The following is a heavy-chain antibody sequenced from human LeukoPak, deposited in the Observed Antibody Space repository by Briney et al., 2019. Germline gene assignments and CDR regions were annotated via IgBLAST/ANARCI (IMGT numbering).Heavy chain of an antibody. D-gene: IGHD3-22*01. J-gene: IGHJ4*02. Sequence: GGSLRLSCAASGFTFSSYGMHWVRQAPGKGLEWVAFIRYDGSNKYYADSVKGRFTISRDNSKNTLYLQMNSLRAEDTAVYYCAKIPITMIVVVRGYFDYWGQGTLVTVSS. CDR2: IRYDGSNK. V-gene: IGHV3-30*02. CDR1: GFTFSSYG. CDR3: AKIPITMIVVVRGYFDY.